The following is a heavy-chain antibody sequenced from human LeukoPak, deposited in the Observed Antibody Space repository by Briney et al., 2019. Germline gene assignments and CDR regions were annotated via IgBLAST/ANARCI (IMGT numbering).Heavy chain of an antibody. D-gene: IGHD2-21*02. J-gene: IGHJ4*02. V-gene: IGHV3-48*03. CDR1: GFTFSSYE. Sequence: GGSLRLSCAASGFTFSSYEMNWVRQAPGKGLEWVSYISSSGSTIYYADSVKGRFTISRDNAKNSLYLQMNSLRAEDTAVCYCARGGAPIVVVTGTFDYWGQGTLVTVSS. CDR2: ISSSGSTI. CDR3: ARGGAPIVVVTGTFDY.